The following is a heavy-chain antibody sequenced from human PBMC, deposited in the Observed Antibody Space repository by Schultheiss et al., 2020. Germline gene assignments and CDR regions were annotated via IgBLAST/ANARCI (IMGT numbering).Heavy chain of an antibody. CDR1: GFTFTSSA. V-gene: IGHV1-18*01. CDR2: IIPIFGTA. Sequence: ASVKVSCKASGFTFTSSAISWVRQAPGQGLEWMGGIIPIFGTANYAQKLQGRVTMTTDTSTSTAYMELRNLRSDDTAVYYCALHSAGWYPWGQGTQVTVSS. CDR3: ALHSAGWYP. D-gene: IGHD6-19*01. J-gene: IGHJ5*02.